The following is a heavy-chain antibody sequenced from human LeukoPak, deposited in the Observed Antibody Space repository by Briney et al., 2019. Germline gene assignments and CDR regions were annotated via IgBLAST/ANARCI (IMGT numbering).Heavy chain of an antibody. J-gene: IGHJ5*02. Sequence: ASVKVSCKASGYTFTSYDINWVRQATGQGLEWMGWINPNSGGTNYAQKFQGRVTMTRDTSISTAYMELSRLRSDDTAVYYCARDLYSSSWYSWFDPWGQGTLVTVSS. CDR1: GYTFTSYD. CDR2: INPNSGGT. D-gene: IGHD6-13*01. CDR3: ARDLYSSSWYSWFDP. V-gene: IGHV1-2*02.